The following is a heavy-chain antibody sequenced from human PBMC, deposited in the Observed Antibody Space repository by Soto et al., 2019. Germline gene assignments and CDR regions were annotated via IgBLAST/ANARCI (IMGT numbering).Heavy chain of an antibody. V-gene: IGHV3-30-3*01. J-gene: IGHJ6*02. D-gene: IGHD6-6*01. Sequence: QVQLVESGGGVVQPGRSLRLSCAASGFVFSTYAMHWVRQAPGKGLEWVAAISYDGSNKYYTDFEKGRFTVSRDNSKSTLYLQMNSLSTEDTAVYYCARVNGQLSLYYYGMDVWGQGTTVTVSS. CDR1: GFVFSTYA. CDR3: ARVNGQLSLYYYGMDV. CDR2: ISYDGSNK.